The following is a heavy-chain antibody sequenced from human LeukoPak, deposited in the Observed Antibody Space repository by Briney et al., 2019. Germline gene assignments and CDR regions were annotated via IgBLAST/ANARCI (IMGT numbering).Heavy chain of an antibody. CDR2: IYYSGST. J-gene: IGHJ4*02. CDR3: ARTTATYYYDSSGYYWEGYFDY. CDR1: GGSISSSSYY. V-gene: IGHV4-39*01. Sequence: SETLSLTCAVSGGSISSSSYYWGWIRQPPGKGLEWIGSIYYSGSTYYNPSLKSRVTISVDTSKNQFSLKLSSVTAADTAVYYCARTTATYYYDSSGYYWEGYFDYWGQGTLVTVSS. D-gene: IGHD3-22*01.